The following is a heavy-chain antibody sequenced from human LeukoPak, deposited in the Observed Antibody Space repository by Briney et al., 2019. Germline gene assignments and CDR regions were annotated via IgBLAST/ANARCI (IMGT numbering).Heavy chain of an antibody. D-gene: IGHD2-15*01. CDR2: IKEDGSEK. J-gene: IGHJ4*02. CDR3: TRDGSGSLFDY. Sequence: GGSLRLSCAASGFTFSSYWMNWVRQAPGKGLEWVASIKEDGSEKYYVDSVRGRFTISRDNAKTSLYPQMSTLRAGDTAMYYCTRDGSGSLFDYWGQGTLVTVSS. CDR1: GFTFSSYW. V-gene: IGHV3-7*01.